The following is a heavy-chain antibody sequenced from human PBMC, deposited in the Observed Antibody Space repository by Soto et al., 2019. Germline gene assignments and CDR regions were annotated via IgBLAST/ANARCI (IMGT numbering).Heavy chain of an antibody. V-gene: IGHV2-5*02. CDR1: GFSLSTYHMG. D-gene: IGHD4-17*01. CDR2: IYWDDDK. CDR3: AHAGDYDLLTFDH. Sequence: QITLKESGPTLVRPAQILTLTCDFSGFSLSTYHMGVAWIRQPPGKALEWLALIYWDDDKRYSPSLKDRLAISKDTSSNQVVLTLTNIDPGDSATYFCAHAGDYDLLTFDHWGPGTLVTVSS. J-gene: IGHJ4*02.